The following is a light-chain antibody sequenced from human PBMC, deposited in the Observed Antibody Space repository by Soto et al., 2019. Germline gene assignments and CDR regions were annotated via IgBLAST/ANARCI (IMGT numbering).Light chain of an antibody. CDR1: SSNIGAGYD. CDR2: GNT. J-gene: IGLJ1*01. Sequence: QSALTQPPSVSGAPGQSITISCTGSSSNIGAGYDVHWYQHLPGTGPILLIYGNTNRPSGVPDRFSGSKSGTSASLAITGLQAEDEADYYCQSYDSSLSAPYVFGTGTQLTVL. CDR3: QSYDSSLSAPYV. V-gene: IGLV1-40*01.